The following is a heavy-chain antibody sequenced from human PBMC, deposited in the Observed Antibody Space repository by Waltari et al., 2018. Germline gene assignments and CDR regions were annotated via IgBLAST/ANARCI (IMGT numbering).Heavy chain of an antibody. CDR3: TTDFHSEYAEYYFDN. V-gene: IGHV3-15*01. Sequence: VELVDSGGGSVKPGGSLRVSCSASGSRLNGAWLRWVRQRPGKVLEWVGRFKFRSDGGTADYAAPVKDRFFISRDDSKPTLYLQMNSLKTEDTAVYYCTTDFHSEYAEYYFDNWTQGTLVTVSS. CDR1: GSRLNGAW. CDR2: FKFRSDGGTA. D-gene: IGHD2-2*01. J-gene: IGHJ4*02.